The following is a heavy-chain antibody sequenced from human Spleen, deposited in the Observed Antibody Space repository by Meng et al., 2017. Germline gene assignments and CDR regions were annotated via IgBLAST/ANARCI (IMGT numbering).Heavy chain of an antibody. D-gene: IGHD4-11*01. CDR2: IYHIGTT. CDR3: ARGPTTMAHDFDY. V-gene: IGHV4-38-2*02. Sequence: SETLSLTCTVSGYSITSGYYWGWIRQPPGKGLEWIGDIYHIGTTYYNPSLKSPVTLSVDTSTSQFSLRLSSATAADTAVYYCARGPTTMAHDFDYWGQGTLVTVSS. J-gene: IGHJ4*02. CDR1: GYSITSGYY.